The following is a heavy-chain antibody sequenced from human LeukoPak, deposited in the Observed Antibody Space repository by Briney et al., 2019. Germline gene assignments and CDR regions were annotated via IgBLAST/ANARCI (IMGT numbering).Heavy chain of an antibody. J-gene: IGHJ4*02. CDR3: ARALYGDYDY. D-gene: IGHD4-17*01. CDR1: GGSFSGYY. V-gene: IGHV4-34*01. Sequence: SETLSLTCAVYGGSFSGYYWSWIRQPPGNGLEWIGEINHSGSTNYNPSLKSRVTISVDTSKNQFSLKLSSVTAADTAVYYCARALYGDYDYWGQGTLVTVSS. CDR2: INHSGST.